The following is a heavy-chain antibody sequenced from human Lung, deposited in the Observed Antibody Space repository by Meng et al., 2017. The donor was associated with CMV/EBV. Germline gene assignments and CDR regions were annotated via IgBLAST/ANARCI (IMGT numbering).Heavy chain of an antibody. V-gene: IGHV1-18*01. CDR3: ARDPRYSDNWFRAGDFQQ. D-gene: IGHD1-1*01. CDR1: GYPFTSYG. J-gene: IGHJ1*01. CDR2: ISPYSGNT. Sequence: QVQLVQSGPEVKKPGASVKVPCQTSGYPFTSYGISWVRQAPGQGLEWMGWISPYSGNTKYAQNLQGRVTLTTDTSTDTAYMELGSLIFDDTAVYYCARDPRYSDNWFRAGDFQQWGQGTLVSVSS.